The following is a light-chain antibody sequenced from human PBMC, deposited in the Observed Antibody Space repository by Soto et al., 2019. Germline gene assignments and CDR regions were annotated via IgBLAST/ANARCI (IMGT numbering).Light chain of an antibody. J-gene: IGLJ1*01. CDR2: DVS. CDR1: SSDVGAYNF. CDR3: SSYTSSSTHV. Sequence: QSALTQPASVSGSPGQSITISCTGTSSDVGAYNFVSWYQQHPGKVPKLMIFDVSSRPSGVSDRFSGSKSGNTASLTISGLQAEDEGDYYWSSYTSSSTHVFGSGTKLTVL. V-gene: IGLV2-14*03.